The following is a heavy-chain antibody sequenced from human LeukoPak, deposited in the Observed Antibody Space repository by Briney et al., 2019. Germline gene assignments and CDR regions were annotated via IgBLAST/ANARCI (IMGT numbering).Heavy chain of an antibody. CDR2: INGDGTIT. CDR3: ARSAPLAASSPGT. CDR1: GFTFSSYW. J-gene: IGHJ5*02. V-gene: IGHV3-74*01. Sequence: PGGSLRISCAASGFTFSSYWMHWVRQAPGKGLVWLSHINGDGTITNYADSVKGRFTISRDNAKNTLYLQMNSLRAEDTGVYYCARSAPLAASSPGTWGQGTLVTVSS. D-gene: IGHD6-13*01.